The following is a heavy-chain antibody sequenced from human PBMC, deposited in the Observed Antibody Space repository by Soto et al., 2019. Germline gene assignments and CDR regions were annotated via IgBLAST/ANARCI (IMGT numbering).Heavy chain of an antibody. V-gene: IGHV4-59*01. Sequence: KPSETLSLTCTVSGGSISSYYWSWIRQPPGKGLEWIGYIYYSGSTNYNPSLKSRVTISVDTSKNQFSLKLSSVTAADTAVYYCARGSYGSGSYYLPGDNWFDPWGQGTLVTVSS. D-gene: IGHD3-10*01. CDR1: GGSISSYY. J-gene: IGHJ5*02. CDR2: IYYSGST. CDR3: ARGSYGSGSYYLPGDNWFDP.